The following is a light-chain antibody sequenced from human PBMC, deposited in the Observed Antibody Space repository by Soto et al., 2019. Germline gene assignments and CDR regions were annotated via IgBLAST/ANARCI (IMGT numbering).Light chain of an antibody. J-gene: IGKJ5*01. CDR3: QQYGSSPIT. CDR1: QSVSSSY. V-gene: IGKV3-20*01. Sequence: EIVLTQSPGTLSLSPGERATLSCRASQSVSSSYLAWYQQKPGQAPRLLIYGASSRAAGIPDRFSGSGSGTVFTITISRLEPEDFAVYYCQQYGSSPITFGQGTRLEIK. CDR2: GAS.